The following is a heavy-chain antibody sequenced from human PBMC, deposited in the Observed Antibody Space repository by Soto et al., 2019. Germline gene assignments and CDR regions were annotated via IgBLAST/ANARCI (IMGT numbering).Heavy chain of an antibody. J-gene: IGHJ6*02. D-gene: IGHD6-13*01. Sequence: SETLSLTCTVSGGSISSYYWSWIRQPPGKGLEWIGYIYYSGSTNYNPSLKSRVTISVDTSKNQFSLKLSSVTAADTAVYYCARIASYYYYGMDVWGQGTTVTVSS. V-gene: IGHV4-59*01. CDR3: ARIASYYYYGMDV. CDR1: GGSISSYY. CDR2: IYYSGST.